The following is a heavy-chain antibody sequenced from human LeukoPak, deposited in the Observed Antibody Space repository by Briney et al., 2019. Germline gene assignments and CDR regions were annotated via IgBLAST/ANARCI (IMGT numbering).Heavy chain of an antibody. D-gene: IGHD1-26*01. CDR1: GFTFSSYA. V-gene: IGHV3-30-3*01. Sequence: ALRLSCAASGFTFSSYAMHWVRQPPGKGLEWVAVISYDGSNKYYADSVKGRFTISRDNSKNTLYLQMNSLRAEDTTVYYCARGYSGSYFDYWGQGTLVTVSS. CDR2: ISYDGSNK. J-gene: IGHJ4*02. CDR3: ARGYSGSYFDY.